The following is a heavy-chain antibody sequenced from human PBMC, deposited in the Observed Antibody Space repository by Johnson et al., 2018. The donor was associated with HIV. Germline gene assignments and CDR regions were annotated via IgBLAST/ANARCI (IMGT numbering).Heavy chain of an antibody. D-gene: IGHD3-10*01. Sequence: QVQLVESGGGVVQPGRSLRLSCAASGFTFSSYAMHWVRQAPGTGLEWVALVSYDGRNQYHADSVKGRFTISRDNSKNTVFLQMDSLRGEDTAVYYCAKDLGGSYGSGSYAWPQRGAFDIWGQGTMVTVSS. J-gene: IGHJ3*02. CDR3: AKDLGGSYGSGSYAWPQRGAFDI. V-gene: IGHV3-30-3*01. CDR2: VSYDGRNQ. CDR1: GFTFSSYA.